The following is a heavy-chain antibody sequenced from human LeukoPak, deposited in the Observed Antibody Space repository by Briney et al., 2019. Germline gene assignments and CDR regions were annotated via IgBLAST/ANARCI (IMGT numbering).Heavy chain of an antibody. D-gene: IGHD3-22*01. J-gene: IGHJ4*02. CDR2: ARNKANTYTT. V-gene: IGHV3-72*01. CDR3: ARGLYDSSAYYFDC. Sequence: PGGSLRLSCAASGFTFSDHYMDWVRQAPGKGLEWVGRARNKANTYTTEYAASVKGRFIISRDDSKTSLYLQMNSLKTEDTAMYYCARGLYDSSAYYFDCWGQGTLVTVSS. CDR1: GFTFSDHY.